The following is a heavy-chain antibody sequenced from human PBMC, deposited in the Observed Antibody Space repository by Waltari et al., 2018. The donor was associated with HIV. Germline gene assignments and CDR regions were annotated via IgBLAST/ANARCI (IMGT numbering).Heavy chain of an antibody. CDR3: ASATYSRGFFDS. CDR2: IYYTGRT. CDR1: GVSVGSESYY. D-gene: IGHD6-19*01. J-gene: IGHJ4*02. Sequence: QVQLQESGPGLVKASGTLLLTCSVSGVSVGSESYYWTWIRQPPGKGLEWVGKIYYTGRTHYNPSLQSRFTISADRSMNHFSLRLTSVTTDDTAVYYCASATYSRGFFDSWGQGSLVTVSS. V-gene: IGHV4-61*03.